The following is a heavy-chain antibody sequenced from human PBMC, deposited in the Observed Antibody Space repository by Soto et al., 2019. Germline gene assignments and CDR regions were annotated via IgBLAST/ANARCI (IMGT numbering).Heavy chain of an antibody. CDR2: INHSGST. D-gene: IGHD2-15*01. Sequence: SETLSLTCAVYGGSFSGYYWSWIRQPPGKGLEWIGEINHSGSTNSNPSLKSRVTISVDTSKNQFSLKLSSVTAADTAVYYCARAAPLYCSGGSRYSGSDFWGQGTLVTVSS. CDR3: ARAAPLYCSGGSRYSGSDF. J-gene: IGHJ4*02. V-gene: IGHV4-34*01. CDR1: GGSFSGYY.